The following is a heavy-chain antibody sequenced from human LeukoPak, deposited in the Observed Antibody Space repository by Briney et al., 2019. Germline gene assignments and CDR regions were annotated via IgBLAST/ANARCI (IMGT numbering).Heavy chain of an antibody. CDR2: ISAYNGNT. D-gene: IGHD3-22*01. CDR1: GYTFTSYG. V-gene: IGHV1-18*01. J-gene: IGHJ4*02. Sequence: ASVKVSCKASGYTFTSYGISWVRQAPGQGLEWMGWISAYNGNTNYAQKLQGRVTMTTDTSTSTAYMELRSLRSDDTAVYYCAASQVHYDSSGCPILLLDYWGQGTLVTVSS. CDR3: AASQVHYDSSGCPILLLDY.